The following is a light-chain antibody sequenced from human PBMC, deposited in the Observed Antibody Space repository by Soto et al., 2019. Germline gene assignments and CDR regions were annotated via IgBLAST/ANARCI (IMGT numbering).Light chain of an antibody. Sequence: QSVLTQPASVSGSPGQSITITCTGSSSDVGGYNYVSWNQQHPGKAPKLMIYEVSNRPSGVSNRFSGSKSGSTASLTISGLQAEDEADYYCTSYTNIASLDVFGTGTKLTVL. CDR2: EVS. CDR1: SSDVGGYNY. V-gene: IGLV2-14*01. J-gene: IGLJ1*01. CDR3: TSYTNIASLDV.